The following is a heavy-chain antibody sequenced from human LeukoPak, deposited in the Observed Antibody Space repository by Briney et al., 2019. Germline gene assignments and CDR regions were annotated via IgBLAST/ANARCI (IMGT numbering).Heavy chain of an antibody. CDR1: GFTFSSYW. V-gene: IGHV3-7*03. J-gene: IGHJ4*02. D-gene: IGHD1-26*01. Sequence: GGSLRLSCAASGFTFSSYWMSWVRQAPGKGLEWVANIKQDGSEKYYVDSVKGRFTISRDNAKNSLYLQMNSLRAEDTAVYYCAKDAGRELFDYWGQGTLVTVSS. CDR2: IKQDGSEK. CDR3: AKDAGRELFDY.